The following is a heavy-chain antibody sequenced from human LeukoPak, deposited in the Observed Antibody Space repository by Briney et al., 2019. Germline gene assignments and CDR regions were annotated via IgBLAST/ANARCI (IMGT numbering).Heavy chain of an antibody. CDR1: GFTSISSA. J-gene: IGHJ3*02. CDR2: IVVGSGNT. CDR3: AAAGGSYSGWGFDI. Sequence: ASVKVSCKASGFTSISSAMQWVRQARGQRLEWIGWIVVGSGNTNYAQKFQESVTIIRDVSTNTAYMELSSLRSEDTAVYYCAAAGGSYSGWGFDIWGQGTVVTVSS. V-gene: IGHV1-58*02. D-gene: IGHD1-26*01.